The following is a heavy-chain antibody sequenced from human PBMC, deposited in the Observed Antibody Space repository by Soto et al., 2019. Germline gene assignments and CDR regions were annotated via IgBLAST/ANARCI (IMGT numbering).Heavy chain of an antibody. D-gene: IGHD3-16*01. J-gene: IGHJ4*02. Sequence: GVSLRLSCSAPGFVFSDFQFNWVRQAPGGGLEWLSSITGTSAFTEYAESIEGRFTISRDNPNKLLFLHMDNLRPEDTAVYYCARDNLAFQGAFDLWGKGPLVTDSS. CDR2: ITGTSAFT. CDR3: ARDNLAFQGAFDL. CDR1: GFVFSDFQ. V-gene: IGHV3-21*01.